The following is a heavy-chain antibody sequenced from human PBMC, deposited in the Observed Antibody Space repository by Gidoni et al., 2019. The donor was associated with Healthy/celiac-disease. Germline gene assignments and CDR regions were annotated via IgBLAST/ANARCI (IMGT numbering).Heavy chain of an antibody. CDR3: AKDRASGWYIVYYYYYYGMDV. J-gene: IGHJ6*02. V-gene: IGHV3-9*01. CDR2: ISWNSGSI. D-gene: IGHD6-19*01. Sequence: EVQLVESGGGLVQPGRSLRLSCAASGFTFDDYAMPWVRQAPGKGLEWVSGISWNSGSIGYADSVKGRFTISRDNAKNSLYLQMNSLRAEDTALYYCAKDRASGWYIVYYYYYYGMDVWGQGTTVTVSS. CDR1: GFTFDDYA.